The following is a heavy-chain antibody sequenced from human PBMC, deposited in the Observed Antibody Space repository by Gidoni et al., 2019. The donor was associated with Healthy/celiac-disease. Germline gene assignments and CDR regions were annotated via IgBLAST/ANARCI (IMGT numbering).Heavy chain of an antibody. J-gene: IGHJ5*02. CDR2: INTDGSST. CDR3: LGHLTWFDP. Sequence: EVQLVEAGEGLVQPGGSLRLSCAASGFTFSSYWMHWVRQAPGKGLVWVSRINTDGSSTSYADSVKGRFTIARDNAKNTLYLQMNSLRAEDTAVYYCLGHLTWFDPCGQGTLVTVSS. CDR1: GFTFSSYW. D-gene: IGHD7-27*01. V-gene: IGHV3-74*01.